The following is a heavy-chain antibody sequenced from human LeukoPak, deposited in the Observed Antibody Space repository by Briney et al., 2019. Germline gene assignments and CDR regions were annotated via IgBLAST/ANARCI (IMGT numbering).Heavy chain of an antibody. CDR3: AREFQSYCTNGLCHYFDY. CDR2: FYTSGST. D-gene: IGHD2-8*01. V-gene: IGHV4-4*07. CDR1: GGSVSSYY. Sequence: SETLSPTCTVSGGSVSSYYWSWIRQPAGKGLEWIGRFYTSGSTNYNPSLKSRVTMSVDTSKNQISLKLSSMTAADTAVYYCAREFQSYCTNGLCHYFDYWGQGTLVTVSS. J-gene: IGHJ4*02.